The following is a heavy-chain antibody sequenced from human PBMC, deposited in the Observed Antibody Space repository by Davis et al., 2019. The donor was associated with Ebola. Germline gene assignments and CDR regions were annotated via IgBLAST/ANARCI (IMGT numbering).Heavy chain of an antibody. J-gene: IGHJ4*02. D-gene: IGHD6-13*01. CDR3: AREEEGIAAPFGY. CDR2: ISGSGGST. Sequence: GESLKISCAASGFTFSSYAMSWVRQAPGKGLEWVSAISGSGGSTYYADSVKGRFTISRDNSKNTLYLQMNSLRAEDTAVYYCAREEEGIAAPFGYWGQGTLVTVSS. CDR1: GFTFSSYA. V-gene: IGHV3-23*01.